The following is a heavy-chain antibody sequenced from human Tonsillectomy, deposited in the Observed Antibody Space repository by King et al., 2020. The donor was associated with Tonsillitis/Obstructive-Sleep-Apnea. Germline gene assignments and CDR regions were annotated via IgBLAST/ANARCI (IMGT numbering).Heavy chain of an antibody. CDR3: ARAGTRVSYYYYYMDV. V-gene: IGHV1-3*01. Sequence: VQSGAEVKKPGASVKVSCKASGYTFTTYAMHWVRQAPGQRLEWMGWINAGNGNTKYSQKFQGRVTITRDTSASTAYMELSSLRSEDTAVYYCARAGTRVSYYYYYMDVWGKGTTVTVSS. CDR1: GYTFTTYA. D-gene: IGHD1-1*01. CDR2: INAGNGNT. J-gene: IGHJ6*03.